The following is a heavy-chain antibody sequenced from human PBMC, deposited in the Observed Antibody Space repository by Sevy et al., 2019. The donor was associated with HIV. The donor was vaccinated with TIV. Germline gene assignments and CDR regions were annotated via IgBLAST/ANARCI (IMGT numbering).Heavy chain of an antibody. J-gene: IGHJ6*03. D-gene: IGHD2-15*01. V-gene: IGHV3-30*02. CDR2: IRYDGSNK. Sequence: GGSLRLSCAASGFTFSSYGMHWVRQAPGKGLEWVAFIRYDGSNKYYADSVKCRFTISRDKSKNTLYLQMNSLGAEDTAVNYCAKAPPGGTTYSYYFYLDVWGKGTTVTVSS. CDR1: GFTFSSYG. CDR3: AKAPPGGTTYSYYFYLDV.